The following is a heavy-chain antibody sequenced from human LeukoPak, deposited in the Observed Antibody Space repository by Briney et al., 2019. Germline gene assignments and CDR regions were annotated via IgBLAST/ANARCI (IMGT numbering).Heavy chain of an antibody. CDR3: ARRAARHFTMVRGVITH. D-gene: IGHD3-10*01. CDR1: GGSISSSSYY. V-gene: IGHV4-39*07. J-gene: IGHJ4*02. Sequence: KSSETLSLTCTVSGGSISSSSYYWGWIRQPPGKGLEWIGSIYYSGSTYYNPSLQSRVTISVDTSKNQFSLKLSSVTAADTAVYYCARRAARHFTMVRGVITHWGQGTLVTVSS. CDR2: IYYSGST.